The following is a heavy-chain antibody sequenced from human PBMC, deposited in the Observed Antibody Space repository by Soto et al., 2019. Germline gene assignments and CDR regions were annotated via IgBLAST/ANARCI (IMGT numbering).Heavy chain of an antibody. CDR3: ARAENYYDSSGYYYSISDY. CDR1: GYTFSSSG. CDR2: ISAYNGNT. D-gene: IGHD3-22*01. J-gene: IGHJ4*02. Sequence: GASVKVSCKASGYTFSSSGISWVRQAPGQGLEWMGWISAYNGNTNYAQNLQGRVTMTTDTSTSTACMELRSLRSDDTAVYYCARAENYYDSSGYYYSISDYWGQGTLVTVSS. V-gene: IGHV1-18*01.